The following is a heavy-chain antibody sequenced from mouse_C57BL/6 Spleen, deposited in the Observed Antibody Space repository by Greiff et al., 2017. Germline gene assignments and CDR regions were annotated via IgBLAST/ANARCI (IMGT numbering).Heavy chain of an antibody. CDR3: ARSYYGTAMDY. Sequence: VQRVEPGPELVKPGASVKISCKASGYAFSSSWMNWVKQRPGQGLEWIGRIYPGDGDTNYNGKFKGKATLTADKSSSTAYMQLSSLTSEDSAVYCCARSYYGTAMDYWGKGTSVTVSS. J-gene: IGHJ4*01. CDR1: GYAFSSSW. CDR2: IYPGDGDT. D-gene: IGHD1-1*01. V-gene: IGHV1-82*01.